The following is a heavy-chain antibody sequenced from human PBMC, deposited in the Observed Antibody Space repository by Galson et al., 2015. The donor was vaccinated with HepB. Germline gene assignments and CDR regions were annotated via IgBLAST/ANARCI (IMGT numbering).Heavy chain of an antibody. CDR1: GYIFNSYG. Sequence: SVKVSCKASGYIFNSYGISWVRQAPGQGLEWMGWISAYNGNTSTNTAYMELRSLTSDDTAVYYCARDKMIVATTLGYWGQGTLVTVSS. D-gene: IGHD4-23*01. J-gene: IGHJ4*02. CDR2: ISAYNG. V-gene: IGHV1-18*04. CDR3: ARDKMIVATTLGY.